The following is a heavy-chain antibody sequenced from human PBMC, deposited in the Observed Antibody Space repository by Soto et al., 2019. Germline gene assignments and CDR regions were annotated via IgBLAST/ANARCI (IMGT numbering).Heavy chain of an antibody. CDR2: ISYSATT. J-gene: IGHJ3*02. V-gene: IGHV4-59*01. CDR1: NGSINNYY. CDR3: AGTAGYGDYEHAFDI. D-gene: IGHD4-17*01. Sequence: PSETLSLTCTVSNGSINNYYWSWIRQPPGKGPEWIGYISYSATTSSNPSLKSRVTMSVDKSNNQFYLKLSSVTAADTAVYYYAGTAGYGDYEHAFDIWGQGTMVTVSS.